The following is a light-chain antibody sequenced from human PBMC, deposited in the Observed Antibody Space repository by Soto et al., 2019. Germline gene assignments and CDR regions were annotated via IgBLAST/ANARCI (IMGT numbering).Light chain of an antibody. V-gene: IGLV2-14*01. J-gene: IGLJ2*01. CDR1: SSDVGGYNY. CDR3: SSYTSSSTPVV. CDR2: DVS. Sequence: QSALTQPASVSGSPGQSITISCTGTSSDVGGYNYVSWYQQHPGKAPKLMIYDVSYRPSGVSNRFSGSKSGNTASLTISGLQAEDEADYYCSSYTSSSTPVVFGGGTKLPS.